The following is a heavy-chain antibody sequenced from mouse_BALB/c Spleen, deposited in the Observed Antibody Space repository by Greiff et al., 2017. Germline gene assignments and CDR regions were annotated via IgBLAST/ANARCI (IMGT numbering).Heavy chain of an antibody. CDR1: GYSITSDYA. J-gene: IGHJ2*01. CDR2: ISYSGST. Sequence: DVKLQESGPGLVKPSQSLSLTCTVTGYSITSDYAWNWLRPFPGNKLEWMGYISYSGSTSYNPSLKSRISITRDTSKNQFFLQLNSVTTEDTATYYCARCGYYGQSPYYFDYWGQGTTLTVSS. V-gene: IGHV3-2*02. D-gene: IGHD1-1*02. CDR3: ARCGYYGQSPYYFDY.